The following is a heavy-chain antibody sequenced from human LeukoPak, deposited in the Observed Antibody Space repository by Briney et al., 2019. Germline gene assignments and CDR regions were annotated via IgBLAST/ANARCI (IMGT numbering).Heavy chain of an antibody. CDR3: ASVPGAFDI. Sequence: PSETLSLTCTVSGGSISSSSYYWGWIRQPPGKGLEWIGSIYYSGSTYYNPSLKSRVTISVDTSKNQFSLKLSSVTAADTAVYYCASVPGAFDIWGQGTMVTVSS. CDR2: IYYSGST. V-gene: IGHV4-39*07. CDR1: GGSISSSSYY. J-gene: IGHJ3*02.